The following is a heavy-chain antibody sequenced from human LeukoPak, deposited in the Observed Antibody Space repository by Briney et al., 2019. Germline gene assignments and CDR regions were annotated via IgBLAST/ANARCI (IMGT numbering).Heavy chain of an antibody. Sequence: GGSLRLSCAASGFTFSDHYMDWVRQAPGKGLEWVGRTKNKANNYNTEYAASVKGRFTISRDDSKNSLYLQMNSLKTEDTAGYYCARVARFDSNDYWGQGTLVTVSS. V-gene: IGHV3-72*01. D-gene: IGHD3-9*01. CDR2: TKNKANNYNT. CDR1: GFTFSDHY. CDR3: ARVARFDSNDY. J-gene: IGHJ4*02.